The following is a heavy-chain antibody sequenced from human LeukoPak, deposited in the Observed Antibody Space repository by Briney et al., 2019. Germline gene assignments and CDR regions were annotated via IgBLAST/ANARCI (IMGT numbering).Heavy chain of an antibody. CDR1: GFMFRDAA. CDR2: IASSGLNT. J-gene: IGHJ3*02. Sequence: PGGSLRLSCAASGFMFRDAAMTWVRQAPGKGLEWVSLIASSGLNTYYADSVRGRFTISRDNSKNTLSLQMNSLRVEDTAIYYCARDPSGNDAFDIWGQGTKVTVSS. CDR3: ARDPSGNDAFDI. V-gene: IGHV3-23*01. D-gene: IGHD1-26*01.